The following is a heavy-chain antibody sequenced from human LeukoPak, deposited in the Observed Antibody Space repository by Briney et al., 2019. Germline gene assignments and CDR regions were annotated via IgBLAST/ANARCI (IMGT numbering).Heavy chain of an antibody. Sequence: SVKVSCKASGGTFSSYAISWVRQAPGQGLEWMGGIIPIFGTANYAQKFQGRVTITADKSTSTAYMELSSLRSEDTAVYYCARETTAVAPFDYWGQGTLVTVSS. CDR1: GGTFSSYA. CDR2: IIPIFGTA. CDR3: ARETTAVAPFDY. D-gene: IGHD2-15*01. J-gene: IGHJ4*02. V-gene: IGHV1-69*06.